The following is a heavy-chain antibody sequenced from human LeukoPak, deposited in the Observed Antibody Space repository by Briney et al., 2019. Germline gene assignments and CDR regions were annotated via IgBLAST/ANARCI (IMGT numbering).Heavy chain of an antibody. V-gene: IGHV1-18*01. Sequence: ASVKVSCKASGYTFTRYGISWVRQAPGQGREWMGWISAYNGNTDYAQKLHGRVTLTTGTSTSTAYMALRSLRSDDTAVYYCAREGLDILTGYPHDYWGQGTLVTVSS. CDR2: ISAYNGNT. D-gene: IGHD3-9*01. CDR1: GYTFTRYG. J-gene: IGHJ4*02. CDR3: AREGLDILTGYPHDY.